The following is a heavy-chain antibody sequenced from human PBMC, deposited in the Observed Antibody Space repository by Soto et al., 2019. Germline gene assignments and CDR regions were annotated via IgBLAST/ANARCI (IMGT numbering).Heavy chain of an antibody. Sequence: SQTLSLTCAISGDSVSSNSAAWNWIRQSPSRGLEWLGRTYYRSKWYNDYAVSVKSRITITPDTSKNQFSLQLNSVTPEDTAIYYCARLFYCTNGVCYRPFDYWGQGTLVTVSS. V-gene: IGHV6-1*01. J-gene: IGHJ4*02. CDR2: TYYRSKWYN. CDR1: GDSVSSNSAA. D-gene: IGHD2-8*01. CDR3: ARLFYCTNGVCYRPFDY.